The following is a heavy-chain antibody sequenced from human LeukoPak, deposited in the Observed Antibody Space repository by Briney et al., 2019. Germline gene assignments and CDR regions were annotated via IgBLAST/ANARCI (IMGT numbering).Heavy chain of an antibody. CDR2: ISGST. Sequence: GGSLRLSCAASGFTFSSYAMSWVRQAPGKGLEWVSAISGSTYYADSVKGRFTTSRDNSKNTLYLQMNSLRAEDTAVYYCAKETLDYIAVAPPGYYYGMDVCGQGTTVTVSS. CDR3: AKETLDYIAVAPPGYYYGMDV. D-gene: IGHD6-19*01. V-gene: IGHV3-23*01. CDR1: GFTFSSYA. J-gene: IGHJ6*02.